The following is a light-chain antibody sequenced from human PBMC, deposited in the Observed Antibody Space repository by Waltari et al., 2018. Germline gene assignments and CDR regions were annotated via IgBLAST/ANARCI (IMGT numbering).Light chain of an antibody. CDR1: SSDVGSYDL. CDR3: SSHTTTSTLVI. J-gene: IGLJ2*01. CDR2: EVR. Sequence: QSALTQPASVSGSPGQSITISCTGSSSDVGSYDLVSWYQQHPGKAPQLLISEVRQRPSGVSTRFSGSKSGNTASLTISGLQAEDESDYDCSSHTTTSTLVIFGEGTKLTVL. V-gene: IGLV2-14*02.